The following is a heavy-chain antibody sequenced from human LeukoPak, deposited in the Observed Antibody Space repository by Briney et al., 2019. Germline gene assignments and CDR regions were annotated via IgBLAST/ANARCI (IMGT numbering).Heavy chain of an antibody. Sequence: GGSLRLSCVASGFIFSSYAMSWVRQAPGKGLEWVSAISGSGGSTYYADSVKGRFTISRDNSKNTLYLQMNSLRAEDTAVYYCAKDLLDIVVVPADRIDAFDIWGQGTMVTVSS. CDR2: ISGSGGST. V-gene: IGHV3-23*01. D-gene: IGHD2-2*01. CDR3: AKDLLDIVVVPADRIDAFDI. CDR1: GFIFSSYA. J-gene: IGHJ3*02.